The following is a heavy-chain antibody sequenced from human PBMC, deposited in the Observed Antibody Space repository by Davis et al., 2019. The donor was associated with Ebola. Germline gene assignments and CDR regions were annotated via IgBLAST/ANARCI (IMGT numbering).Heavy chain of an antibody. Sequence: PGGSLRLSCTVPGGSISSYYWSWIRQPPGKGLAWIGYIYYSGSTNYNPSLKSRVTISVDTSKNQFSLKLSSVTAADTAVYYCARGGDCSGGSCYELYYYYGMDVWGQGTTVTVSS. V-gene: IGHV4-59*01. J-gene: IGHJ6*02. D-gene: IGHD2-15*01. CDR3: ARGGDCSGGSCYELYYYYGMDV. CDR1: GGSISSYY. CDR2: IYYSGST.